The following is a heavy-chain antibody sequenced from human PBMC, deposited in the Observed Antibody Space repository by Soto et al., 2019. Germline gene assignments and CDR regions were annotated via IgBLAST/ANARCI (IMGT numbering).Heavy chain of an antibody. D-gene: IGHD5-18*01. CDR2: ISGSGGST. CDR1: GFTFSIYA. V-gene: IGHV3-23*01. J-gene: IGHJ6*02. CDR3: AKESGYSYGPYYYYGMDV. Sequence: GGSLRLSCAASGFTFSIYAMSWVRHAPGKGLEWVSAISGSGGSTYYADSVRGRFTISRDNSKNTLYLQMNSLRAEDTAVYYCAKESGYSYGPYYYYGMDVWGQGTTVTVSS.